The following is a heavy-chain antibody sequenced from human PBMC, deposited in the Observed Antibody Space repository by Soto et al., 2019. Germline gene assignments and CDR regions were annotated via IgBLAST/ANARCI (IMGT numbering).Heavy chain of an antibody. CDR3: AREDILGARSFDY. V-gene: IGHV3-48*02. CDR2: ISSGSKTI. CDR1: GFTFSSYS. Sequence: GGSLSLSCVASGFTFSSYSVNWVRQAPGKGLEWVSYISSGSKTIYYADSVKGRFTVSRDNAKNSQFLQMNSLRDDDTAVYYCAREDILGARSFDYWGRGTLVTVSS. D-gene: IGHD1-26*01. J-gene: IGHJ4*02.